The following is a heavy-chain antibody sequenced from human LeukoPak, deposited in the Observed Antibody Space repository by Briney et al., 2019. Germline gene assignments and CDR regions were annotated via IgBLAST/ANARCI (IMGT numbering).Heavy chain of an antibody. CDR1: GFTFSSYW. Sequence: GGSLRLSCAASGFTFSSYWMSWVRQAPGKGLEWVANIKQDGSEKYYVDSVKGRFTISRDNAKNSLYLQMNSLRAKDTAVYYCARVVEMATIYQDYWGQGTLVTVSS. D-gene: IGHD5-24*01. CDR2: IKQDGSEK. V-gene: IGHV3-7*04. CDR3: ARVVEMATIYQDY. J-gene: IGHJ4*02.